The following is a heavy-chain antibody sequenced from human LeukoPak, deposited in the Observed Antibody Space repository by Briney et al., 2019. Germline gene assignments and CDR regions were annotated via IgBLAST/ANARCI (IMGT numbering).Heavy chain of an antibody. J-gene: IGHJ4*02. CDR2: ISGSGGST. CDR1: GFTFSSYA. V-gene: IGHV3-23*01. CDR3: ANSPNYYDSSGYFDY. Sequence: GGSLRLSCAASGFTFSSYAMSWVRQAPGKGLEWVSAISGSGGSTYYADSVKGRLTISRDNSKNTLYLQMNSLRAEDTAVYYCANSPNYYDSSGYFDYWGQGTLVTVSS. D-gene: IGHD3-22*01.